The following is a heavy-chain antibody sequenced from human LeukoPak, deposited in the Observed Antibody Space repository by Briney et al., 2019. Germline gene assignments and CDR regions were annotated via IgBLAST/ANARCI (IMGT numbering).Heavy chain of an antibody. J-gene: IGHJ6*02. CDR2: IPYDGSNK. CDR3: AKDQAHNAYYYYGMDV. CDR1: GFTFSSYG. V-gene: IGHV3-30*18. D-gene: IGHD2-8*01. Sequence: PGRSLRLSCAASGFTFSSYGMHWVRQAPGKGLEWVAVIPYDGSNKYYADSVKGRFTISRDNSKNTLYLQMNSLRAEDTAVYYCAKDQAHNAYYYYGMDVWGQGTTVTVSS.